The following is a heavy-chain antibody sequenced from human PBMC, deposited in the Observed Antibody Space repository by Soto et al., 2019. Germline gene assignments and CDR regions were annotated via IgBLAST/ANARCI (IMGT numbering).Heavy chain of an antibody. D-gene: IGHD4-17*01. V-gene: IGHV2-26*01. CDR1: GFSLTNGRMG. CDR2: FFSDAER. Sequence: QVTWKESGPVLVKPTETLTLTCSVSGFSLTNGRMGVSWIRQPQGKALDWLAHFFSDAERSYNTSMQSRLNMYQHSSRSQVVLTMTNMAPADTATYCCARMDGDYNYYGLDVWGNGIAVNVSS. J-gene: IGHJ6*04. CDR3: ARMDGDYNYYGLDV.